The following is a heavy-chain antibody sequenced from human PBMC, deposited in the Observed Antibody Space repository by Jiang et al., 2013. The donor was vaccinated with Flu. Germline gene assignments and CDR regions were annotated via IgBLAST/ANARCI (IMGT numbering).Heavy chain of an antibody. D-gene: IGHD5-12*01. CDR1: GGSINSGNYY. CDR2: VYYSGST. J-gene: IGHJ4*02. CDR3: ARQEGGYGENSDY. Sequence: KPSETLSLTCTVSGGSINSGNYYWGWIRQPPGKGLEWIGSVYYSGSTYYNPSLKSRVTISVDTSKNQFSLKLSSVTAADTAVYYCARQEGGYGENSDYWGQGTLVTVSS. V-gene: IGHV4-39*01.